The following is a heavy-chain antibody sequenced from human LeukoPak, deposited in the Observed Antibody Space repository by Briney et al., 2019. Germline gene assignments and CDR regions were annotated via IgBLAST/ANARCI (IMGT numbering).Heavy chain of an antibody. CDR2: INAGNGNT. D-gene: IGHD6-19*01. CDR1: GYTFTSYA. V-gene: IGHV1-3*01. CDR3: ARSVGSGWYLFHYFDY. J-gene: IGHJ4*02. Sequence: ASVKVSCKASGYTFTSYAMHWVRQAPGQRLEWMGWINAGNGNTKYSQKFQGRVAITRDTSASTAYMELSSLRSEDTAVYYCARSVGSGWYLFHYFDYWGQGTLVTVSS.